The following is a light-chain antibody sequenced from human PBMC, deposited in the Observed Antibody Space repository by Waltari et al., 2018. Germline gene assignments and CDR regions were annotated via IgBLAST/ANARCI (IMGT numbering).Light chain of an antibody. CDR2: ATS. CDR1: QTVPNSY. CDR3: QHYASSLYT. Sequence: EILLTQFPGTLSLSPGERATLSCRASQTVPNSYLAWYQQKPGQAPRLLLYATSTRAPGIPDRFSGSESGADFILTISRLEPEDFAVYFCQHYASSLYTFGQGTKLEIK. J-gene: IGKJ2*01. V-gene: IGKV3-20*01.